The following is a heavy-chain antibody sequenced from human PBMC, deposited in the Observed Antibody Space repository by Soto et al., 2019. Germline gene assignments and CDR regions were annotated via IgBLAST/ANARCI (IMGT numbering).Heavy chain of an antibody. CDR1: GFTFSSYS. Sequence: EVQLVESGGGLVKPGGSLRLSCAASGFTFSSYSMNWVRQAPGKGLEWVSSINSSSSYIYYEDSVNGRFTISRDNAKNSLYLQMNSLRAEDTAVYYCARHGVPAAMWGQGTLVTVSS. V-gene: IGHV3-21*01. CDR2: INSSSSYI. J-gene: IGHJ4*02. CDR3: ARHGVPAAM. D-gene: IGHD2-2*01.